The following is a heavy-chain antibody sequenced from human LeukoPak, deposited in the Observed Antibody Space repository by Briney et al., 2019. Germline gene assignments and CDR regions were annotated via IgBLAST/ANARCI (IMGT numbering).Heavy chain of an antibody. V-gene: IGHV3-48*04. D-gene: IGHD6-19*01. CDR2: ISAGGSTM. Sequence: GGSLRLSCAASGFTFSTYSMNWVRQAPGKGLEWISYISAGGSTMSYADSVKGRFTISRDNAKNSLYLQMNSLRAEDTAVYYCARASSGWYRGAAFDIWGQGTMVTVSS. CDR3: ARASSGWYRGAAFDI. J-gene: IGHJ3*02. CDR1: GFTFSTYS.